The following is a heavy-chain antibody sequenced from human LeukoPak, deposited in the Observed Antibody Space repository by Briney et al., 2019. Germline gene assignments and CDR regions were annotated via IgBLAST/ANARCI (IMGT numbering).Heavy chain of an antibody. Sequence: GASVKVSCKASGYTFTSYGISWVRQAPGQGLEWMGWISAYNGNTNYAQKLQGRVTMTTDTSTSTAYMELRSLRSDDTAVYCCARDHTPTALWFGHDAFDIWGQGTMVTVSS. D-gene: IGHD3-10*01. CDR1: GYTFTSYG. CDR3: ARDHTPTALWFGHDAFDI. J-gene: IGHJ3*02. CDR2: ISAYNGNT. V-gene: IGHV1-18*01.